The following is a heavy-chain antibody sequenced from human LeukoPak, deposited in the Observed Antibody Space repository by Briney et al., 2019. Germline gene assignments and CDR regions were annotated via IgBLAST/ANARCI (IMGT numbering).Heavy chain of an antibody. V-gene: IGHV3-7*01. CDR2: IKQDGSEK. CDR3: ARVDSSGYYYYYYGMDV. D-gene: IGHD3-22*01. Sequence: EGSLRLSCAASGFTFSSYWMSWVRQAPGKGLEWVANIKQDGSEKYYVDSVKGRFTISRDNAKNSLYLQMNSLRAEDTAVHYCARVDSSGYYYYYYGMDVWGQGTTVTVSS. J-gene: IGHJ6*02. CDR1: GFTFSSYW.